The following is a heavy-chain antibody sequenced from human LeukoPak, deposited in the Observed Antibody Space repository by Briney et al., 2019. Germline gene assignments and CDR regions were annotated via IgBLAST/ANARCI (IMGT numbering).Heavy chain of an antibody. CDR2: IKQDGSEK. CDR3: AREGFCSSTNCSFDY. D-gene: IGHD2-2*01. CDR1: GFTFSSYW. Sequence: GGSLRLSCAASGFTFSSYWMSWVRQAPGKGLEWVANIKQDGSEKYYVDSVKGRFTISRDNAKNSVYLQMNSLRAEDTAVYYCAREGFCSSTNCSFDYWGQGTLVTVSS. J-gene: IGHJ4*02. V-gene: IGHV3-7*01.